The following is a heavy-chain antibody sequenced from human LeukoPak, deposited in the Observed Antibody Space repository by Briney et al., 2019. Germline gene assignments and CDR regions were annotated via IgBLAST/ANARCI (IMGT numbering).Heavy chain of an antibody. V-gene: IGHV4-31*11. CDR3: ARGSQVVPDNWFDP. Sequence: SETLSLTCAVYGGSLSGYYWSWIRQHPGKGLEWIGYIYYSGSTYYNPSLKSRVTISVDTSKNQFSLKLSSVTAADTAVYYCARGSQVVPDNWFDPWGQGTLVTVSS. J-gene: IGHJ5*02. CDR1: GGSLSGYY. CDR2: IYYSGST.